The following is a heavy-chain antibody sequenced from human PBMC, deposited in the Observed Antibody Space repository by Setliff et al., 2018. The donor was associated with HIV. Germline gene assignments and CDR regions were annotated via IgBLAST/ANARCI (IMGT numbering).Heavy chain of an antibody. D-gene: IGHD6-13*01. CDR2: INSDGTST. J-gene: IGHJ5*02. CDR1: GFTFSPYW. CDR3: AKTDSSSWLNPYNWFDP. V-gene: IGHV3-74*03. Sequence: PGGSLRLSCAASGFTFSPYWMHWVRQAPGKGLVWVSRINSDGTSTTYADSVKGRFTISRDNAKNTLYLQMNSLRPEDTAVYYCAKTDSSSWLNPYNWFDPWGQGTLVTVSS.